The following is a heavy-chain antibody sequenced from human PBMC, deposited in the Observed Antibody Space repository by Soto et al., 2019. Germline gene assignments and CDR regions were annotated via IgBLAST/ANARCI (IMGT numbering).Heavy chain of an antibody. CDR2: ISSSSTTK. D-gene: IGHD6-19*01. CDR1: GFTFNSYS. V-gene: IGHV3-48*02. Sequence: EVQLVESGGGLVQPGGSLRLSCAASGFTFNSYSMNWVRQAPGKGLEWVSYISSSSTTKYYTDYVKGRFTISSDNAKNSLSIQMNRLRDVDAAVYYFARPSSCLENLFYAWGQGTLVTVSS. J-gene: IGHJ5*02. CDR3: ARPSSCLENLFYA.